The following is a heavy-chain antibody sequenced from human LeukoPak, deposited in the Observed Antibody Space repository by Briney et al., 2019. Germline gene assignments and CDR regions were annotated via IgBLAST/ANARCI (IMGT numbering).Heavy chain of an antibody. CDR3: AIYGDYDLLWFDP. CDR2: IYYSGST. J-gene: IGHJ5*02. Sequence: SETLSLTCSVSGGSISSYYWSWIRQSPGKGLEWIGYIYYSGSTNYNPSLKSRVTISVDTSKNQFSLKLSSVTAADTAAYYCAIYGDYDLLWFDPWGQGTLVTVSS. CDR1: GGSISSYY. V-gene: IGHV4-59*01. D-gene: IGHD4-17*01.